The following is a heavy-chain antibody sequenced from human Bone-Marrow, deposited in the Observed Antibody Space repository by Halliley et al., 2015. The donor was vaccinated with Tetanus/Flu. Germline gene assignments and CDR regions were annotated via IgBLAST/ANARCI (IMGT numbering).Heavy chain of an antibody. CDR2: IIPGDSDT. CDR3: ARQEGAFDI. J-gene: IGHJ3*02. V-gene: IGHV5-51*01. Sequence: GLEGLGNIIPGDSDTRYSPSFQGQVTMSVDKFTSTAYLRWSSLRPSDSAMYYCARQEGAFDIWGQGTMVSVSS.